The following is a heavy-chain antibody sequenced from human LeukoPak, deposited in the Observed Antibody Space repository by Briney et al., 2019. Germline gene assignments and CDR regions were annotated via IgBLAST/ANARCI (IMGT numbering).Heavy chain of an antibody. Sequence: PGGSLRLSCAASGFTFSSYAMSWVRQVPGKGLEWVSGISSSGGSTYYADSVKGRFTISRDKSKNTEYLQMNRLRAEDTAVYYCANSYSVSGSYWNYWGQGTLVTVSS. J-gene: IGHJ4*02. CDR3: ANSYSVSGSYWNY. CDR2: ISSSGGST. CDR1: GFTFSSYA. D-gene: IGHD3-10*01. V-gene: IGHV3-23*01.